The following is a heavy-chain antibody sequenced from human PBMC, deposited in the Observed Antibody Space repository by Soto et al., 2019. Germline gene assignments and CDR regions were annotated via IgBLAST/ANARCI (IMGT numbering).Heavy chain of an antibody. CDR2: ISAYNGNT. Sequence: QVQLVQSGAEVKKPGASVKVSCKASGYTFTSYGISWVRQAPGQGLERMGWISAYNGNTNYAQKLQGRVTMTTDTSTSTAYMELRSLRSDDTAVYYCARTELHINYGSGSSDYWGQGTLVTVSS. CDR1: GYTFTSYG. J-gene: IGHJ4*02. D-gene: IGHD3-10*01. V-gene: IGHV1-18*01. CDR3: ARTELHINYGSGSSDY.